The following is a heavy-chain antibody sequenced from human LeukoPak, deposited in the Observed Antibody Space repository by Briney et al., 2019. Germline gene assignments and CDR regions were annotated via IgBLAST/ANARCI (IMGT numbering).Heavy chain of an antibody. CDR3: ATQRDFWSGYYTNYYYYMDV. CDR1: GGSISSGGYY. V-gene: IGHV4-31*03. CDR2: IYYSGST. J-gene: IGHJ6*03. Sequence: PSETLSLACTVSGGSISSGGYYWSWIRLHPGKGLEWIGYIYYSGSTYYNPSLKSRVTISVDTSKNQFSLKLSSVTAADTAVYYCATQRDFWSGYYTNYYYYMDVWGKGTTVTVSS. D-gene: IGHD3-3*01.